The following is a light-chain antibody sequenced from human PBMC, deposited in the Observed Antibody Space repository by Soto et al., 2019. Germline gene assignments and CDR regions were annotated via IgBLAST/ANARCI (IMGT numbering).Light chain of an antibody. Sequence: PQPPPLSGSPGQSITLSCPGKTSDVGAYDYVSWYQHHPGKAPKLMIYDVSYRPSGVSNRFSGSKSGNTASLTISGLQAEDEADYYCSSYTSSSTLVFGTGTKVTVL. CDR3: SSYTSSSTLV. CDR2: DVS. CDR1: TSDVGAYDY. J-gene: IGLJ1*01. V-gene: IGLV2-14*03.